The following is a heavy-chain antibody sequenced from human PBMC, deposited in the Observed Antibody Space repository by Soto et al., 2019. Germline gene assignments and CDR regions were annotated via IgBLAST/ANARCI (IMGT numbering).Heavy chain of an antibody. D-gene: IGHD3-16*01. V-gene: IGHV1-18*01. J-gene: IGHJ4*02. CDR1: GFTFTSYA. CDR2: ISAYNGNT. Sequence: QVHLVQSGAEVKKPGASVKVSCKASGFTFTSYAITWVRQAPGQGLEWMGWISAYNGNTNYALKLQGRVTMTTDTSTSTAYMELGSLTSDDTAVYYCARDFTGWPPDGVDSWGQGTLVTVSS. CDR3: ARDFTGWPPDGVDS.